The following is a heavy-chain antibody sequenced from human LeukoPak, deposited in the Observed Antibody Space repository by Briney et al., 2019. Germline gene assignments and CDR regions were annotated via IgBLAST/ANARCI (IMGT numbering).Heavy chain of an antibody. CDR1: GGSISSNDNF. Sequence: SETLSLTCSVSGGSISSNDNFWAWIRQPPGKGLEWIATISYSGSTHYNPSLKSRVTISVDTSKNLLSLKLDSVTATDTAVYYCARHTSGSSLDYWGQGSLVTVSS. CDR2: ISYSGST. CDR3: ARHTSGSSLDY. J-gene: IGHJ4*02. D-gene: IGHD2-2*01. V-gene: IGHV4-39*01.